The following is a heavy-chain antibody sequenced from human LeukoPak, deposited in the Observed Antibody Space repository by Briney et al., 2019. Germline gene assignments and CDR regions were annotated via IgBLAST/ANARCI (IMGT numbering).Heavy chain of an antibody. Sequence: ASVKVSCKASGYTFTGYYMHWVRQAPGQGLEWMGWINPNSGGTNYAQKFQGRVTMTTDTSTSTAYMELRSLRSDDTAVYYCARDTHYYDSSGYYQGPLNYWGQGTLVTVSS. CDR3: ARDTHYYDSSGYYQGPLNY. CDR1: GYTFTGYY. D-gene: IGHD3-22*01. J-gene: IGHJ4*02. V-gene: IGHV1-2*02. CDR2: INPNSGGT.